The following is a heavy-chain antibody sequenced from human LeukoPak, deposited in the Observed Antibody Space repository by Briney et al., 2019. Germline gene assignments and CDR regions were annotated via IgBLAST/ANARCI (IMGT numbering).Heavy chain of an antibody. V-gene: IGHV3-7*01. J-gene: IGHJ4*02. CDR2: IQQDGSEK. D-gene: IGHD3-10*01. CDR3: ARVRKLRTRGVMDPLDY. Sequence: GGSLRLSCAASGFTFNYYWRTWVRQAPGKGLEWVANIQQDGSEKYYVDSVKGRFIISRDNAKNSLYLQMNSLRAEDTAVYYCARVRKLRTRGVMDPLDYWGQGTLVTVSS. CDR1: GFTFNYYW.